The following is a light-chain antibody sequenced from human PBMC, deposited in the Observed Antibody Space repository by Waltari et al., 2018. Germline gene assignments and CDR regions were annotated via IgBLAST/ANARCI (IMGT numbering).Light chain of an antibody. CDR1: QSISSY. J-gene: IGKJ5*01. CDR2: AAS. Sequence: DIQLTQSPLSLPAPVGHRVPITCRASQSISSYLNWYHQKTGKAPKPLIYAASSLQSGVPSRFSSSGSATDFTLTISSLQPEDFATYYCQQSYSTPRITFGQGTQLEIK. V-gene: IGKV1-39*01. CDR3: QQSYSTPRIT.